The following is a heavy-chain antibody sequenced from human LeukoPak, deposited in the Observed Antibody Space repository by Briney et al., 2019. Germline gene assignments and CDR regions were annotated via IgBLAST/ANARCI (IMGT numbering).Heavy chain of an antibody. Sequence: PGGSLRLSCAASGFTFSSYAMHWVRQAPGKGLEWVAVISYDGSNKYYADSVKGRFTISRDNSKNTLYLQMNSLRVEDTAVYYCAKDTGVVVALDSWGQGTQVTVSS. CDR3: AKDTGVVVALDS. D-gene: IGHD2-15*01. CDR2: ISYDGSNK. CDR1: GFTFSSYA. J-gene: IGHJ4*02. V-gene: IGHV3-30*04.